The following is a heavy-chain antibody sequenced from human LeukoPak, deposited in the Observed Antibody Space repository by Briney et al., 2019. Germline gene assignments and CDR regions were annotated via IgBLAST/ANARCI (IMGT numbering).Heavy chain of an antibody. Sequence: GRSLRLSCAASGFTFSSYGISCARQAPGRGLGWLSSISGSSSYIFYADSVKGRFTISRDNAKNSLYLQMNSLRAEDTAVYYCARDDSSGYYYTYYYYYMDVWGKGTTVTVSS. CDR3: ARDDSSGYYYTYYYYYMDV. CDR2: ISGSSSYI. CDR1: GFTFSSYG. J-gene: IGHJ6*03. V-gene: IGHV3-21*01. D-gene: IGHD3-22*01.